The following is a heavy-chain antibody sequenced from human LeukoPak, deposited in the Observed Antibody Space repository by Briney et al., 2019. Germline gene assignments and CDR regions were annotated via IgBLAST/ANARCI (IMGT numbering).Heavy chain of an antibody. J-gene: IGHJ4*02. CDR1: GFPFTLYN. V-gene: IGHV3-48*04. Sequence: PGGSLRLSCEVSGFPFTLYNMNWVRQAPGKGLEWLSYISSSTNTIYYADSVKGRFTISRDNAKNSLYLQMNGLGAEDTAVYYCARDDPYYYGSGSYSTFDYWGQGTLVTVSS. D-gene: IGHD3-10*01. CDR3: ARDDPYYYGSGSYSTFDY. CDR2: ISSSTNTI.